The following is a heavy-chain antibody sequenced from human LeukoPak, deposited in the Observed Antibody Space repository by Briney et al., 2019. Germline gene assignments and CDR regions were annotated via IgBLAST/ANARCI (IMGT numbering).Heavy chain of an antibody. Sequence: PSETLSLTCSVSDDSITMYYWTWIRQPPGKGLEWIGYVDHTGSTNFNPSLNGRVSISRDTTKNLFSLRLRSVTAADTAVYYCARALGYCSSTSCYEFDYWGRGTLVTVSS. CDR3: ARALGYCSSTSCYEFDY. V-gene: IGHV4-59*01. D-gene: IGHD2-2*01. CDR2: VDHTGST. CDR1: DDSITMYY. J-gene: IGHJ4*02.